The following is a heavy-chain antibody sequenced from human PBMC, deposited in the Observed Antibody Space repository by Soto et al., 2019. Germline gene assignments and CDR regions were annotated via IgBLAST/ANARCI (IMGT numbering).Heavy chain of an antibody. V-gene: IGHV1-2*02. CDR2: INPNSGGT. CDR1: GYTFTGSY. J-gene: IGHJ4*02. CDR3: ARDLRGVATIFDY. D-gene: IGHD5-12*01. Sequence: AALKVSCKASGYTFTGSYMHWVRQAPGQGLEWMGWINPNSGGTNYAQKFQGRVTMTRDTSISTAYMELSRLRSDDTAVYYCARDLRGVATIFDYWGQGTLVTVSS.